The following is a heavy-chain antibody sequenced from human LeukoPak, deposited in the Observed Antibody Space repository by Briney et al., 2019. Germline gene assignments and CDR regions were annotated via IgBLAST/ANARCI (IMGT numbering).Heavy chain of an antibody. D-gene: IGHD3-3*01. V-gene: IGHV3-30*18. CDR2: ISYDGSNK. CDR3: AKDGVD. CDR1: GSTFSSYG. J-gene: IGHJ4*02. Sequence: GGSLGLSCAASGSTFSSYGMHWVRQAPGKGLEWVAVISYDGSNKYYADSVKGRFTISRDNSKNTLYLQMNSLRAEDTAVYYCAKDGVDWGQGTLVTVSS.